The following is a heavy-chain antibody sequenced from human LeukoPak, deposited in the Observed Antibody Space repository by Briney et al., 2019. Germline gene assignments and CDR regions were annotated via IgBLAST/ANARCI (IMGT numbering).Heavy chain of an antibody. D-gene: IGHD6-19*01. V-gene: IGHV3-23*01. J-gene: IGHJ4*02. CDR3: AKLYSSGWAPIDY. Sequence: GGSLRLSCTTSGLIFSNYGMSWVRRAPEKGLEWVSTITTEGTNTYYADSVKGRFTISRDDSKNTVFLQMTNLRAEDTAVYYCAKLYSSGWAPIDYWGQGTLVTVSS. CDR1: GLIFSNYG. CDR2: ITTEGTNT.